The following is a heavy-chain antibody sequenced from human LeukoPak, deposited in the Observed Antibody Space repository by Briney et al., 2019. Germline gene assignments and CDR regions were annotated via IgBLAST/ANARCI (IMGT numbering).Heavy chain of an antibody. Sequence: WETLSLTCTVSGFSFSSYYGSWIRQPAGKGLEWIGRIYTGGSTKYNPSPKSRVTTSADTSKKQTSFMQSSVTAADTAVYYCGRVGSTSWGFEGLLLESAFDIWGQGITVTVSS. D-gene: IGHD3-10*01. CDR3: GRVGSTSWGFEGLLLESAFDI. V-gene: IGHV4-4*07. CDR1: GFSFSSYY. CDR2: IYTGGST. J-gene: IGHJ3*02.